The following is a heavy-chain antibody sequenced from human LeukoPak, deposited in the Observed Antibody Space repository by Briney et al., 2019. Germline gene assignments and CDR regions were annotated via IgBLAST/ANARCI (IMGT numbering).Heavy chain of an antibody. J-gene: IGHJ4*02. CDR2: IYHSGST. CDR1: GGSISSYS. Sequence: TLSLTCTVSGGSISSYSWSWIRQPPGKGLEWIGYIYHSGSTYYNPSLKSRVTISVDRSKNQFSLKLSSVTAVDTAVYYCASSLKYYYDSSGYYSYPFDYWGQGTLVTVSS. CDR3: ASSLKYYYDSSGYYSYPFDY. D-gene: IGHD3-22*01. V-gene: IGHV4-30-2*01.